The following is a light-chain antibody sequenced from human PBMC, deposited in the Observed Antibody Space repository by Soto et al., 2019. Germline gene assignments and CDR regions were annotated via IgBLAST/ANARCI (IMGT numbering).Light chain of an antibody. V-gene: IGKV3-15*01. CDR2: GAS. J-gene: IGKJ5*01. CDR3: QQYKNWPL. CDR1: HSVNSH. Sequence: MMMPQSPSTLSVSPGERFTLSCRTSHSVNSHVAWYQQKPGQAPRLLLYGASTRATGTPVRFSGSGFGTEFTLTISSLQSEDFAVYYCQQYKNWPLFGQGTRLEIK.